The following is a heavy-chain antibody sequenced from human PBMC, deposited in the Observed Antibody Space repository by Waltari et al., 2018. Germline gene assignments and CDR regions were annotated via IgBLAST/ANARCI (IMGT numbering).Heavy chain of an antibody. Sequence: QLQLQESGPGLVKPSETLSLTCTVSGGSISRSSYYWGWIRQPPGKGLEWIGSIYYSGSTYYNPSLKSRVTISVDTSKNQFSLKLSSVTAANTAVYYCARLPPVAAADYWGQGTLVTVSS. V-gene: IGHV4-39*07. CDR3: ARLPPVAAADY. D-gene: IGHD6-13*01. CDR2: IYYSGST. J-gene: IGHJ4*02. CDR1: GGSISRSSYY.